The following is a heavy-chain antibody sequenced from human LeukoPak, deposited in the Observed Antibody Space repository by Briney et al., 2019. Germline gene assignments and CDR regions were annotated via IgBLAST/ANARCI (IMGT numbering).Heavy chain of an antibody. CDR2: ISYDGINQ. D-gene: IGHD1/OR15-1a*01. V-gene: IGHV3-30*04. CDR3: TLTTFGVVYYFDY. CDR1: GFTFSSYA. J-gene: IGHJ4*02. Sequence: GGSLRLSCAPSGFTFSSYAMHRVRQAPGKGLEWVALISYDGINQYYADSVKGRFIISRDNSKNTLYLQLNSLRLEDTAVYYCTLTTFGVVYYFDYWGQGTLVTVSS.